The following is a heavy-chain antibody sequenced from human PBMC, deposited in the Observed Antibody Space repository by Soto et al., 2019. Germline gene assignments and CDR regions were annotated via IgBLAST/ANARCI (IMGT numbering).Heavy chain of an antibody. CDR1: GGTFSSYA. CDR3: ARGDSTHYYGSGSPDY. V-gene: IGHV1-69*06. Sequence: SVKVSCKASGGTFSSYAISWVRQAPGQGLEWMGGIIPIFGTANYAQKFQGRVTITADKSTSTAYMELSSLRSEDTAVYYCARGDSTHYYGSGSPDYWGQGTLVTVSS. CDR2: IIPIFGTA. D-gene: IGHD3-10*01. J-gene: IGHJ4*02.